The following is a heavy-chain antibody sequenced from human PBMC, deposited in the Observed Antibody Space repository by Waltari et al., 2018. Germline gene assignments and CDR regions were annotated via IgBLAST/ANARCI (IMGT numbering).Heavy chain of an antibody. J-gene: IGHJ2*01. CDR3: ARPYLLWFGELNWYFDL. D-gene: IGHD3-10*01. Sequence: QVQLQQWGAGLLKPSETLSLTCAVYGGSFSGYYWSWIRQPPGKGLEWIGEINHSGSTNYNPSLKSRVTISVDTSKNQFSLKLSSVTAADTAVYYCARPYLLWFGELNWYFDLWGRGTLVTVSS. CDR2: INHSGST. V-gene: IGHV4-34*01. CDR1: GGSFSGYY.